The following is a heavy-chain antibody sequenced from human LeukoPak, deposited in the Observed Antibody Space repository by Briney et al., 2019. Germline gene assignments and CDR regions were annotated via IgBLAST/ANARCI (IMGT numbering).Heavy chain of an antibody. CDR2: ISGSGGST. CDR1: GFTFSSYA. CDR3: AKCLIPFGELFTTWYGMDV. Sequence: QPGGSLRLSCAASGFTFSSYAMSWVRQAPGKGLEWVSAISGSGGSTYYADSVKGRFTISRDNSKNTLYLQMNSLRAEDTAVYYCAKCLIPFGELFTTWYGMDVWGQGTTVTVSS. V-gene: IGHV3-23*01. J-gene: IGHJ6*02. D-gene: IGHD3-10*01.